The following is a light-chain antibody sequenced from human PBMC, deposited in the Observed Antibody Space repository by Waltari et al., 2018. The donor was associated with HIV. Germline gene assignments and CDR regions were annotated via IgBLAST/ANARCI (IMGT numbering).Light chain of an antibody. CDR3: QSYDSSLSVVV. V-gene: IGLV1-40*01. CDR1: SSNIGAGYG. Sequence: PGQRVTISCTGSSSNIGAGYGVHWYQQLPGTAPKLLIYGNTNRPSGIPDRFSGSKSDTSASLAITGLQAEDEADYYCQSYDSSLSVVVFGGGTKLTVL. CDR2: GNT. J-gene: IGLJ2*01.